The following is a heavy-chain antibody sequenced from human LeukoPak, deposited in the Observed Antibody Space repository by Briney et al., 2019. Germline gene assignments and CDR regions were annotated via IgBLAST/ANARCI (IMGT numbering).Heavy chain of an antibody. CDR1: GGPISSGGYS. CDR3: ARSPYYYGMDV. J-gene: IGHJ6*02. V-gene: IGHV4-30-2*01. CDR2: IYHSGST. Sequence: SQTLSLTCAVSGGPISSGGYSWSWIRQPPGKGLEWIGYIYHSGSTYYNPSLKSRVTISVDRSKNQFSLKLSSVTAADTAVYYCARSPYYYGMDVWGQGTTVTVSS.